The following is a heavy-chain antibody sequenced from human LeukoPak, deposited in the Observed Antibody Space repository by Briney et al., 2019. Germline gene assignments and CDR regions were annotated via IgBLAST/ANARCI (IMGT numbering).Heavy chain of an antibody. CDR1: GFTFSNYW. J-gene: IGHJ4*02. V-gene: IGHV3-7*01. CDR2: IKQDESEK. Sequence: PGGSLRLSCAASGFTFSNYWMTWVRQAPGEGLEWVANIKQDESEKYYVDSVKGRFTVSRDNSKNSVYLQMNSLRAEDTAMYYCATPVGGVWSFDYWGQGTLVTVSS. D-gene: IGHD2-15*01. CDR3: ATPVGGVWSFDY.